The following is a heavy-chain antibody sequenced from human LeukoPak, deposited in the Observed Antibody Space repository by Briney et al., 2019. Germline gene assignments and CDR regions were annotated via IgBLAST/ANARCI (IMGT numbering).Heavy chain of an antibody. V-gene: IGHV3-30*04. J-gene: IGHJ5*02. CDR1: GFNFNNLA. CDR2: ISHDGHTK. CDR3: AREKVKGYYGSGSPSFGYNWFDP. D-gene: IGHD3-10*01. Sequence: GGSLRLSCATSGFNFNNLAFHWVRQTPGKGLECVSLISHDGHTKKYADSVKGRFTISRDNAKNSLYLQMNSLRAEDTAVYYCAREKVKGYYGSGSPSFGYNWFDPWGQGTLVTVSS.